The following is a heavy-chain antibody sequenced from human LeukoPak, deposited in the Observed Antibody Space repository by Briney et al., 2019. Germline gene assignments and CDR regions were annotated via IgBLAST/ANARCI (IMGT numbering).Heavy chain of an antibody. CDR2: ISSSGSTI. Sequence: GGSLRLSCAASGFTFSSYEMNWVRQAPGKGLEWVSYISSSGSTIYYADSVKGRFTISRDNAKNSLYLQMNSLRAEDTAVYYCARALTDSSGYYRWGNYFDYWGQGTLVTVSS. V-gene: IGHV3-48*03. J-gene: IGHJ4*02. CDR1: GFTFSSYE. D-gene: IGHD3-22*01. CDR3: ARALTDSSGYYRWGNYFDY.